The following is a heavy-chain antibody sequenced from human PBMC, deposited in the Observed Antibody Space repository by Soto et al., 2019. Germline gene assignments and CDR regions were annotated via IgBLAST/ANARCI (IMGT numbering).Heavy chain of an antibody. V-gene: IGHV1-18*04. CDR3: ARDQYYYETSGYNFIDY. Sequence: GASVKVSCKASGYTFTGYYMHWVRQAPGQGLEWMAWINANSGNTNYAQKIQGRVTMTTDTSTSTAYMELRSLRSDDTAVYYCARDQYYYETSGYNFIDYWGQGTLVTVSS. D-gene: IGHD3-22*01. J-gene: IGHJ4*02. CDR2: INANSGNT. CDR1: GYTFTGYY.